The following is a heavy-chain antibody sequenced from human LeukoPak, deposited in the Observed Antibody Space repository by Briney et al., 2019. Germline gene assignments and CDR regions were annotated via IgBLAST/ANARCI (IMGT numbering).Heavy chain of an antibody. CDR2: INPNSGGT. CDR3: ASGLWFGGNDAFDI. J-gene: IGHJ3*02. V-gene: IGHV1-2*06. Sequence: ASVKVSCKASGYTFTCYYMHWVRQAPGQGLEWMGRINPNSGGTNYAQKFQGRVTMTRDTSISTAYMELSRLRSDDTAVYYCASGLWFGGNDAFDIWGQGTMVTVSS. CDR1: GYTFTCYY. D-gene: IGHD3-10*01.